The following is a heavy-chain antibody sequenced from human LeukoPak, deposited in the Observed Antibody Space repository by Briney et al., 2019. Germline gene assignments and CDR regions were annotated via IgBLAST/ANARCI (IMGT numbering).Heavy chain of an antibody. D-gene: IGHD2-2*01. Sequence: SETLSLTCNVSGGSVSSGSYYWSWIRQPPGKGLEWIGYIYYSGSTNYNPSLKSRVTISVDTSKNQFSLKLSSVTAADTAVYYCARSEYPGHYFDYWGQGTLVTVSS. CDR3: ARSEYPGHYFDY. CDR2: IYYSGST. V-gene: IGHV4-61*01. CDR1: GGSVSSGSYY. J-gene: IGHJ4*02.